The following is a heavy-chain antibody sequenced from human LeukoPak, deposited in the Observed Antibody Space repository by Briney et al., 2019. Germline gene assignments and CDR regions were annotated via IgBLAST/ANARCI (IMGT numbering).Heavy chain of an antibody. CDR1: GGSISSGSYY. J-gene: IGHJ3*02. V-gene: IGHV4-61*02. CDR3: ASGNGGYDLPYAFDI. D-gene: IGHD5-12*01. CDR2: IYTSGST. Sequence: SQTLSLTCTVSGGSISSGSYYWSWIRQPAGKGLEWIGRIYTSGSTNYNPSLKSRVTISVDTSKNQFSLKLSSVTAADTAVYYCASGNGGYDLPYAFDIWGQGTMVTVSS.